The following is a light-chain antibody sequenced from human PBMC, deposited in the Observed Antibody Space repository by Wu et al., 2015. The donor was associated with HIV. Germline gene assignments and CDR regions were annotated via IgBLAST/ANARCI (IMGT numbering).Light chain of an antibody. V-gene: IGKV1-8*01. CDR1: QDIGSY. J-gene: IGKJ4*01. Sequence: IQMTQSPSSLSASVGDRVTITCRASQDIGSYLGWYQQKPGRAPKLMIYGASTLESGVPSRFTGSRSGTHFSLTITCLQSEDFATYYYQQYDTFPFTFGGGTKVDVK. CDR2: GAS. CDR3: QQYDTFPFT.